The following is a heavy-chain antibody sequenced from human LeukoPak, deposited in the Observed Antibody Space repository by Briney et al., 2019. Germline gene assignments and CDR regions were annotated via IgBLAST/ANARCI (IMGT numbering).Heavy chain of an antibody. Sequence: GGSLRLSCAAAGFSFSSYGIHWVRQAPGKGLEWVAIINYDGNNKYFADSVKGRFTISRDNSKNTVYLEMNSLRDGDTAVYYCARDRESRSYYILYWGQGTLVTVSS. V-gene: IGHV3-33*01. CDR1: GFSFSSYG. J-gene: IGHJ4*02. CDR3: ARDRESRSYYILY. D-gene: IGHD3-10*01. CDR2: INYDGNNK.